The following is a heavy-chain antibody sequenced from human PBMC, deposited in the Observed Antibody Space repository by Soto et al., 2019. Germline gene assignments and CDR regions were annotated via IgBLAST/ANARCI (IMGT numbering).Heavy chain of an antibody. V-gene: IGHV4-39*01. D-gene: IGHD3-3*01. CDR1: GGSISSSSYY. CDR2: IYYSGST. CDR3: ARTLRFLEWPFDY. J-gene: IGHJ4*02. Sequence: QLQLQESGPGLVKPSETLSLTCTVSGGSISSSSYYWGWIRQPPGKGLEWIGSIYYSGSTYYNPSLKSRVTISVDTSKNQFSLKLSSVTAADTAVYYCARTLRFLEWPFDYWGQGTLVTVSS.